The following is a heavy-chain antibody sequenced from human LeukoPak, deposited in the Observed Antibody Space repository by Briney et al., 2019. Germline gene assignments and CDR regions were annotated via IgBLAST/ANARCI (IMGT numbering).Heavy chain of an antibody. CDR1: GFTFSSYG. Sequence: GGSLRLSCAASGFTFSSYGMHWVRQAPGKGLEWVAVIWYDGSSKYYADSVKGRFTISRDNSKNTLYLQMNSLRAEDTAVYYCAAGYSSSWYGPFDYWGREPWSPSPQ. V-gene: IGHV3-33*01. J-gene: IGHJ4*02. CDR2: IWYDGSSK. D-gene: IGHD6-13*01. CDR3: AAGYSSSWYGPFDY.